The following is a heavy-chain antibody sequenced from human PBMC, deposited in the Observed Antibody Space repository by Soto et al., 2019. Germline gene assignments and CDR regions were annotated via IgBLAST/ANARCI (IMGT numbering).Heavy chain of an antibody. CDR3: ARDFVRSGFLWFGEPPNWFDP. CDR1: GYTFTGYY. D-gene: IGHD3-10*01. J-gene: IGHJ5*02. Sequence: ASVKVSCKASGYTFTGYYMHWVRQAPGQGLEWMGWINPNSGGTNYAQKFQGRVTMTRDTSISTAYMELSRLRSDDTAVYYCARDFVRSGFLWFGEPPNWFDPWGQGTLGTVS. CDR2: INPNSGGT. V-gene: IGHV1-2*02.